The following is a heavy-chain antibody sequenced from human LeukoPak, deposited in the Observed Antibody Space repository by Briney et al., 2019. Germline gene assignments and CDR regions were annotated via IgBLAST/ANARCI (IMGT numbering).Heavy chain of an antibody. CDR2: ISSSSATI. V-gene: IGHV3-48*04. Sequence: GGSLRLSCEGSGFSLSAYNMNWVRQAPGKGLESVSYISSSSATIFYADSVRGRFTISRDNAKNSLYLQMNSLRAEDTAVYYCARGPDFWSGLWDYWGQGTLVTVSS. D-gene: IGHD3-3*01. J-gene: IGHJ4*02. CDR3: ARGPDFWSGLWDY. CDR1: GFSLSAYN.